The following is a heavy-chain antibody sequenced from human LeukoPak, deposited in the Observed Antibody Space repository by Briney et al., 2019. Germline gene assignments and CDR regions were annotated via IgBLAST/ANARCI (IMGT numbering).Heavy chain of an antibody. CDR3: AKAQRVVVVPAAIHVDIVATEPFDY. CDR2: LSSGGSST. CDR1: GFTISSYA. V-gene: IGHV3-23*01. D-gene: IGHD2-2*01. Sequence: AVSLTLSGAASGFTISSYARSWHRQAPGKGREGCSTLSSGGSSTYYTDPGKVRFTISRDNSKNTLYLQMNSLRAEDTAVYYCAKAQRVVVVPAAIHVDIVATEPFDYWGQGTLVTVSS. J-gene: IGHJ4*02.